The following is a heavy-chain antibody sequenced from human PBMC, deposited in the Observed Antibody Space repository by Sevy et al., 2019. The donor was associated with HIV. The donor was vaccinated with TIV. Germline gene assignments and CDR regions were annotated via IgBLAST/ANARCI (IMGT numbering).Heavy chain of an antibody. CDR2: ISGSGATT. CDR3: AKGRSGGWYEDAFDI. D-gene: IGHD6-19*01. J-gene: IGHJ3*02. CDR1: GFTFANSA. V-gene: IGHV3-23*01. Sequence: GGSLRLSCAASGFTFANSAMSWVRQAPGKGLEWVSAISGSGATTSYTDSVKGRFTIARDNSKNTLYLQMNSLRAEDTAVYYCAKGRSGGWYEDAFDIWGPWTKVTVSS.